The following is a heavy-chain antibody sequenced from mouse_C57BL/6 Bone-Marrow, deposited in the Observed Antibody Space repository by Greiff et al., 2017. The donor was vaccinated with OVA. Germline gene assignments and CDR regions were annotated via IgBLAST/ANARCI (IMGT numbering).Heavy chain of an antibody. Sequence: EVQVVESGGGLVQSGRSLRLSCATSGFTFSDFYMEWVRQAPGKGLEWIAASSNKANDYTTEYSASVKGRFIVSRDTSQSILYLQMNALRAEDTAIYYCARGYDYSSYWYFDVWGTGTTVTVSS. CDR1: GFTFSDFY. D-gene: IGHD2-4*01. CDR3: ARGYDYSSYWYFDV. CDR2: SSNKANDYTT. J-gene: IGHJ1*03. V-gene: IGHV7-1*01.